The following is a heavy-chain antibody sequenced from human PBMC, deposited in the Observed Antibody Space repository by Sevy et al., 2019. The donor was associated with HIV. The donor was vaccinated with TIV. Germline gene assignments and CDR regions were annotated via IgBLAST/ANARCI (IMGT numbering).Heavy chain of an antibody. CDR1: GFTLSSFW. D-gene: IGHD3-22*01. V-gene: IGHV3-7*03. J-gene: IGHJ3*02. CDR2: IKEDRSDK. CDR3: ARDKNHYDRSVYYDAFDI. Sequence: GGSLRLSCAASGFTLSSFWMTWVRQAPRKGLEWVANIKEDRSDKNYLDSVKGRFTISRDNAKNSLYLQMNSLRAEDTAVYYCARDKNHYDRSVYYDAFDIWGQGTMVTVSS.